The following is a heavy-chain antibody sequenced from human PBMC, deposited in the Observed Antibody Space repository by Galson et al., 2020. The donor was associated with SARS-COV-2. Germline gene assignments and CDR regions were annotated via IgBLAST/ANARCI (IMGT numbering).Heavy chain of an antibody. CDR2: IYYGGRT. V-gene: IGHV4-39*01. CDR3: ARHQGRSGWGNVDS. D-gene: IGHD6-19*01. J-gene: IGHJ4*02. Sequence: SETLSLTCAVSGDSISSSSNYWGWIRQPPGKGLEWIGSIYYGGRTYCNPSLKSRVTISIDTPKNQFSLKLSSLTAADTAMYYCARHQGRSGWGNVDSWGQGTQVAVSS. CDR1: GDSISSSSNY.